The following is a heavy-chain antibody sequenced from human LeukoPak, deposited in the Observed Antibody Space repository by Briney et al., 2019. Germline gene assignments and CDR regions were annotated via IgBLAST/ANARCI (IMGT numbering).Heavy chain of an antibody. D-gene: IGHD5-18*01. V-gene: IGHV4-39*07. J-gene: IGHJ4*02. Sequence: PSETLSLTCTVSGGSISSSSYYWGWIRQPPGKGLEWIGEINHSGSTNYNPSLKSRVTISVDTSKNQFSLKLSSVTAADTAVYYCARVGYSYAYYFDYWGQGTLVTVSS. CDR3: ARVGYSYAYYFDY. CDR2: INHSGST. CDR1: GGSISSSSYY.